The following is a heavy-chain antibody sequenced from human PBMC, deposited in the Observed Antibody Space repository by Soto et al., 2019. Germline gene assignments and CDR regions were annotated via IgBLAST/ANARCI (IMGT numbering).Heavy chain of an antibody. J-gene: IGHJ4*02. CDR3: ARDRTSGGLFDY. V-gene: IGHV1-46*01. CDR2: IGPSGGST. Sequence: QVQLVQSGAEVKKPGASVKVSCKASGYTFTSYYMHWVRQAPGQGLEWMGMIGPSGGSTTYAQNFQGRVTMTRDTYTSTGYMELSSMRPEDTAVYYCARDRTSGGLFDYGGQGTLVTVSS. D-gene: IGHD2-15*01. CDR1: GYTFTSYY.